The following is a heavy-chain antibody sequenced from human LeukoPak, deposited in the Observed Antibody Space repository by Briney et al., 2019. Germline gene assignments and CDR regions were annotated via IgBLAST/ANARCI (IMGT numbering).Heavy chain of an antibody. CDR3: ARERYDFWSGYALGDY. CDR1: GYTFTGYY. CDR2: INPNSGGT. D-gene: IGHD3-3*01. J-gene: IGHJ4*02. Sequence: GASVEVSCKASGYTFTGYYMHWVRQAPGQGLEWMGRINPNSGGTNYAQKFQGRVTMTRDTSISTAYMELSRLRSDDTAVYYCARERYDFWSGYALGDYWGQGTLVTVSS. V-gene: IGHV1-2*06.